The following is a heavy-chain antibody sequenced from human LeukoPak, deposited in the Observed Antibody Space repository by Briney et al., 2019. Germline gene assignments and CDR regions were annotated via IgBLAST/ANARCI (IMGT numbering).Heavy chain of an antibody. Sequence: PGGSLRLSCAASGFTFSSYAMPWVRQAPGKGLEWVAVISYDGSNKYYADSVKGRFTISRDNSKNTLYLQMNSLRAEDTAVYYCARGVVKVYYYYYGMDVWGQGTTVTVSS. CDR3: ARGVVKVYYYYYGMDV. CDR1: GFTFSSYA. V-gene: IGHV3-30-3*01. CDR2: ISYDGSNK. J-gene: IGHJ6*02. D-gene: IGHD2-21*01.